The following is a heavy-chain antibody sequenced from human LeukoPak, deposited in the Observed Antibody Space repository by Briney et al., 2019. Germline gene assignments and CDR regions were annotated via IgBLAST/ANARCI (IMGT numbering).Heavy chain of an antibody. D-gene: IGHD3-9*01. V-gene: IGHV4-34*01. J-gene: IGHJ4*02. Sequence: PSETLSLTCAVYGGSFSGYYWSWIRQPPGKGLEWIGEINHSGSTNYNPSLKSRVTISVDTSKNQFSLKLSSVTAADTAVYYCARSIKIFWPFEYWGQGTLVTVSS. CDR2: INHSGST. CDR1: GGSFSGYY. CDR3: ARSIKIFWPFEY.